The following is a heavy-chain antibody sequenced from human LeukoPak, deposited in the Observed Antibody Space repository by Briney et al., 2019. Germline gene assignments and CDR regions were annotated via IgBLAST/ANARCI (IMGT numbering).Heavy chain of an antibody. CDR1: GYTFTSYG. CDR2: ISAYNGNT. J-gene: IGHJ6*02. V-gene: IGHV1-18*01. Sequence: APVKVSCKASGYTFTSYGISWVRQAPGQGLEWMGWISAYNGNTNYAQKLQGRVTMTTDTSTSTAYLELRSLRSDDTAVYYCARALRYYYGMDVWGQGTTVTVSS. CDR3: ARALRYYYGMDV.